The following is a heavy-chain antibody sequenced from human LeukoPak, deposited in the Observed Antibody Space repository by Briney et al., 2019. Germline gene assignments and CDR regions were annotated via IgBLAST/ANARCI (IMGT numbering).Heavy chain of an antibody. CDR3: ATPPPGYSFSNHYYYRDV. CDR2: IIPIFGTV. J-gene: IGHJ6*03. D-gene: IGHD1-1*01. V-gene: IGHV1-69*06. Sequence: ASVKVSCKTSGGSITGYGVYWVRQAPGQGLEWMGRIIPIFGTVHYAQKFQDRLTITADKSTNTAHMELSSLRSDDTAIYYCATPPPGYSFSNHYYYRDVWGKGTTVTVSS. CDR1: GGSITGYG.